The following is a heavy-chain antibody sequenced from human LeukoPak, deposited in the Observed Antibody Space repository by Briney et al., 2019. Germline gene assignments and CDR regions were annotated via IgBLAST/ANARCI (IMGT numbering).Heavy chain of an antibody. CDR2: LSRSGSNT. CDR3: ARQQRIRHCCNGVCVEGSYFDY. CDR1: GFSVGMFG. D-gene: IGHD2-8*01. V-gene: IGHV3-23*01. Sequence: GGSLRLSCAATGFSVGMFGMNWVRQAPGRGLEWVSGLSRSGSNTDYADSVKGRFTVSRDNAKKTIYLQMNSLRVEDTAVYYCARQQRIRHCCNGVCVEGSYFDYWGQGSLVTVSS. J-gene: IGHJ4*02.